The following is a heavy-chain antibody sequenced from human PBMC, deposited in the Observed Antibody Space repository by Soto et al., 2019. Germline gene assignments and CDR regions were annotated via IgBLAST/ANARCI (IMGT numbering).Heavy chain of an antibody. D-gene: IGHD3-3*01. V-gene: IGHV3-23*01. J-gene: IGHJ6*02. CDR1: GFTFSSYA. CDR3: AKDPGEWLLWYGMDV. Sequence: GSLRLSCAASGFTFSSYAMSWVRQAPGKGLEWVSAISGSGGSTYYADSVKGRFTISRDNSKNTLYLQMNSLRAEDTAVYYCAKDPGEWLLWYGMDVWGQGXTVTVYS. CDR2: ISGSGGST.